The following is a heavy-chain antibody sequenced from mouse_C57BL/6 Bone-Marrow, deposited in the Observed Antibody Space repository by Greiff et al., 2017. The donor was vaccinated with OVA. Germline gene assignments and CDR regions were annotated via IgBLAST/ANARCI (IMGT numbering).Heavy chain of an antibody. CDR1: GYTFTSYW. CDR2: IDPSDSYT. CDR3: ARGSSYGNYVDFDY. V-gene: IGHV1-69*01. J-gene: IGHJ2*01. D-gene: IGHD2-10*01. Sequence: VQLQQPGAELVMPGASVKLSCKASGYTFTSYWMHWVKQRPGQGLEWIGEIDPSDSYTNYNQQFKGKSTLTVDKSSSTAYMQLSSLTSEDSAVYYCARGSSYGNYVDFDYWGQGTTLTVSS.